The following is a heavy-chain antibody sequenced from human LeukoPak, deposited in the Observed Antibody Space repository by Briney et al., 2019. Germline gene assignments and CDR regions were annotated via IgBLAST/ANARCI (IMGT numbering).Heavy chain of an antibody. CDR3: AKLPTQFCSSTSCYPFY. J-gene: IGHJ4*02. Sequence: GGSLRLSCAASGFTFSSYGMHWVRQAPGKGLEWVAFIRYDGSNKYYADSVKGRFTISRDNSKNTLYLQMNSLRAEDTAVYYCAKLPTQFCSSTSCYPFYWGQGTLVTVSS. V-gene: IGHV3-30*02. CDR2: IRYDGSNK. D-gene: IGHD2-2*01. CDR1: GFTFSSYG.